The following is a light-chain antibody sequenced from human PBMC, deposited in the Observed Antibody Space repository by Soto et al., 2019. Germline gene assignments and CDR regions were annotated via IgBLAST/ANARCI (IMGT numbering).Light chain of an antibody. V-gene: IGKV2-30*02. CDR1: QSLVHSDGIAY. Sequence: DVVVTQSPLSRPVTIRQPASISCRSNQSLVHSDGIAYFSWFQQRPGRSPRRLIYKVSNRDSGVPARFSGSGSGTDFALKISRVEAEDVGVYYCMQGTHWPITFGQGTRLEIK. CDR2: KVS. CDR3: MQGTHWPIT. J-gene: IGKJ5*01.